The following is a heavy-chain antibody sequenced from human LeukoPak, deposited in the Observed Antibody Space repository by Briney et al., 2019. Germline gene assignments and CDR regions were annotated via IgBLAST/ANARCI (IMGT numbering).Heavy chain of an antibody. D-gene: IGHD3-10*01. Sequence: GASVKVSCKASGYTFTGYYMHWMRQAPGQGLEWMGWINPNSGGTNYAQKFQGRVTMTRDTSISTAYMELSRLRSDDTAMYYCARSVRYGSGTYYFDYWGQGTLVTVSS. CDR1: GYTFTGYY. J-gene: IGHJ4*02. V-gene: IGHV1-2*02. CDR2: INPNSGGT. CDR3: ARSVRYGSGTYYFDY.